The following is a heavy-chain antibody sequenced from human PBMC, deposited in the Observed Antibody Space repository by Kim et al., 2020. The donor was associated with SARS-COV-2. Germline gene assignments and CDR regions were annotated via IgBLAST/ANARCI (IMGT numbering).Heavy chain of an antibody. V-gene: IGHV3-74*01. D-gene: IGHD3-16*01. Sequence: GGSLRLSCAASGFSFSSYWMHWVRQAPGKGLVWVARINTDGSSTDYADSVKGRFTISKDNSKNTVYLQMNSLRADDTAVYYCARDSGGIVDYGSQGTRVT. CDR3: ARDSGGIVDY. CDR1: GFSFSSYW. CDR2: INTDGSST. J-gene: IGHJ4*02.